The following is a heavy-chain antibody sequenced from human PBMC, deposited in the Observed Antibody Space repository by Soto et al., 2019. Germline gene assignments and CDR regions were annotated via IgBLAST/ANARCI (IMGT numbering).Heavy chain of an antibody. Sequence: ASVKVSCKASGYTFTSYYMHWVRQAPGQGLEWMGIINPSGGSTSYAQKFQGRVTMTRDTSTSTAYMELSSLRSEDTAVYYCARVGYYDSSGYENWFDPWGQGTLVTVSS. D-gene: IGHD3-22*01. CDR2: INPSGGST. V-gene: IGHV1-46*01. CDR3: ARVGYYDSSGYENWFDP. CDR1: GYTFTSYY. J-gene: IGHJ5*02.